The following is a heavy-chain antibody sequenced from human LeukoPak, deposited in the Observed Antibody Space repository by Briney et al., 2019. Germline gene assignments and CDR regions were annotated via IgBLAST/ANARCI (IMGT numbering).Heavy chain of an antibody. V-gene: IGHV3-64*02. CDR3: ARAASLDY. CDR1: GFTFSSYA. Sequence: GGSLRLSCVVSGFTFSSYAMHWVRQAPGKGLEYVSAISSNGGTTYYADSVKGRFTISRDISKNTLYLQMGSLRAEDMAVYYCARAASLDYWGQGTLVTVSS. J-gene: IGHJ4*02. CDR2: ISSNGGTT.